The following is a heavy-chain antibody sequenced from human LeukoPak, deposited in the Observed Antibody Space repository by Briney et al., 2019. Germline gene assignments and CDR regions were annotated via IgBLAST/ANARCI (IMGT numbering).Heavy chain of an antibody. CDR2: ISSNGGYI. J-gene: IGHJ4*02. V-gene: IGHV3-21*01. Sequence: GGSLRLSCAGSEFTFRSYSMSWVRQPPGKGLEWVSSISSNGGYIYYADSVKGRFTISRDNARDSVYLQMKSLRAEDTAVYYCASAGTNYVSSGYVYWGQGTPVTVSS. D-gene: IGHD3-22*01. CDR3: ASAGTNYVSSGYVY. CDR1: EFTFRSYS.